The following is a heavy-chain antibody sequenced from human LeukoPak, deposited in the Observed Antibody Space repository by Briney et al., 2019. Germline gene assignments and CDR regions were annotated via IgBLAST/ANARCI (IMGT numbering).Heavy chain of an antibody. D-gene: IGHD2-2*01. CDR1: GVTFSSHA. J-gene: IGHJ4*02. CDR3: AKDGALSTSWYFYCDY. CDR2: ITGSGGST. V-gene: IGHV3-23*01. Sequence: GGSLRLSCVVSGVTFSSHAMTWVRQAPGKGLEWVSGITGSGGSTKGRFTISRDNSKNTLYLQMNNLRAEDTAVYYCAKDGALSTSWYFYCDYWGQGTLVTVSS.